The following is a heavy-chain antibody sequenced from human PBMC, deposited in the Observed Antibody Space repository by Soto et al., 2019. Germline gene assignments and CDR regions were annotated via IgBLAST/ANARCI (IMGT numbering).Heavy chain of an antibody. Sequence: SETLSLTCTVSGGSISSYYWSWIRQPPGKGLEWIGYIYYSGSTNYNPSLKSRVTISVDTSKNQFSLKLSSVTAADTAVYYCARLPPPYSSGWFFDYWGQGTLVTVSS. CDR1: GGSISSYY. CDR3: ARLPPPYSSGWFFDY. CDR2: IYYSGST. J-gene: IGHJ4*02. V-gene: IGHV4-59*08. D-gene: IGHD6-19*01.